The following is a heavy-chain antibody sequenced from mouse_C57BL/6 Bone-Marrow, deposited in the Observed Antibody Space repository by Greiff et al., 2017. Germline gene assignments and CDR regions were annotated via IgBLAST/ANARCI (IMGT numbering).Heavy chain of an antibody. CDR2: INPGSGGT. CDR1: GYAFTNYL. CDR3: ARDDGYPYYFDY. V-gene: IGHV1-54*01. D-gene: IGHD2-3*01. J-gene: IGHJ2*01. Sequence: QVQLQQSGAELVRPGTSVKVSCKASGYAFTNYLIEWVKQRPGQGLVWIGVINPGSGGTNYNEKFKGKATLTADKSSSTAYMQLSSLTSEDSAVYFCARDDGYPYYFDYWGQGTTLTVSS.